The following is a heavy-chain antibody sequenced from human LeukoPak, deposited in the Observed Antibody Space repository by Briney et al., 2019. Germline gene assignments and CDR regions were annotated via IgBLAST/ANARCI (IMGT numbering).Heavy chain of an antibody. J-gene: IGHJ4*02. CDR2: ISSIEGRI. CDR3: ARARRDCSGGTCYSYYFDY. V-gene: IGHV3-64*01. Sequence: GGSLRLSCAASGFTFSNYAIHWVRRAPGKGLECVSAISSIEGRIFYANSVKGRFTISRDNSKNTVFLQMGSLRAEDMAVYYCARARRDCSGGTCYSYYFDYWGQGTQVTVS. D-gene: IGHD2-15*01. CDR1: GFTFSNYA.